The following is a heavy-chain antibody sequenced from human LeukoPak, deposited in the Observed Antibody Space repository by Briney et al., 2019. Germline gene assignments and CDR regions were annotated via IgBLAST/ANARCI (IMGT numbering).Heavy chain of an antibody. J-gene: IGHJ4*02. V-gene: IGHV3-23*01. CDR2: IDGNGGST. Sequence: GGSLRLSCAASGFTFAGYAMSWVRQAPGKGLEWVSTIDGNGGSTFYADSVKGRFTISRDNAKNTLYLQMNSLRAEDTALYYCATSARTYIGSSLDYWGQGTLVTVSS. CDR3: ATSARTYIGSSLDY. D-gene: IGHD2-15*01. CDR1: GFTFAGYA.